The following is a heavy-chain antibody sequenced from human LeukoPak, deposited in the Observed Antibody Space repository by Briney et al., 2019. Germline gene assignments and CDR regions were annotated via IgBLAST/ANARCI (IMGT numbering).Heavy chain of an antibody. V-gene: IGHV3-23*01. Sequence: GGSLRLSCAASGFTFSSYGMSWVRQAPGKGLEWVSAISGSGGSTYYADSVKGRFTISRDNSKNTLYLQMNSLRAEDTAVYYCAKEAVLLWFGEFWFDPWGQGTLVTVSS. CDR2: ISGSGGST. J-gene: IGHJ5*02. CDR1: GFTFSSYG. D-gene: IGHD3-10*01. CDR3: AKEAVLLWFGEFWFDP.